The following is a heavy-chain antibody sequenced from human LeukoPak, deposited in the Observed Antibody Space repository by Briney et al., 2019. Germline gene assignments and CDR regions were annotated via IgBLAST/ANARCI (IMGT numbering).Heavy chain of an antibody. CDR3: AKGQGHYEGFDN. CDR2: IYSGGST. Sequence: GGSLRLSCAASGFTVSSDYMSWVRQPPGKGLEWVSVIYSGGSTNYADSVKGRFTISRDNSKNTLHLQMNSLRVEDTAVYYCAKGQGHYEGFDNLGQGANGTVSS. J-gene: IGHJ3*02. CDR1: GFTVSSDY. V-gene: IGHV3-53*01. D-gene: IGHD4-17*01.